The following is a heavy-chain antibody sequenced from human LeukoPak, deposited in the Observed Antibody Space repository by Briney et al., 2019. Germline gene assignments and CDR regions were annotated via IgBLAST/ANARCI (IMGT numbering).Heavy chain of an antibody. J-gene: IGHJ4*02. D-gene: IGHD1-1*01. CDR2: IKQDGSDE. V-gene: IGHV3-7*01. CDR1: GFTFSSYW. CDR3: AGLTGTTGFDY. Sequence: GGSLRLSCAAAGFTFSSYWMSWVRQAPGKGLEWVANIKQDGSDEYYVDSVKGRFTISRDNAKNSLYLQVNSLRVDDTAVYYCAGLTGTTGFDYLGQGTLVTVSS.